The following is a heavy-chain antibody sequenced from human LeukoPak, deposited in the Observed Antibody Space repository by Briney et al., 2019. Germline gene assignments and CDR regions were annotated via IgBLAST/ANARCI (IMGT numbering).Heavy chain of an antibody. D-gene: IGHD3-22*01. CDR1: GYIFTSYW. Sequence: GESLKISCKGSGYIFTSYWIGWVRQMPGKGLEGMGIIYPGDSDTRYSPSFQGQVTISADKSISTAYLQWSSLKASDTAMYYCARRRDYDSSGYYSNFDYWGQGTLVTVSS. V-gene: IGHV5-51*01. J-gene: IGHJ4*02. CDR2: IYPGDSDT. CDR3: ARRRDYDSSGYYSNFDY.